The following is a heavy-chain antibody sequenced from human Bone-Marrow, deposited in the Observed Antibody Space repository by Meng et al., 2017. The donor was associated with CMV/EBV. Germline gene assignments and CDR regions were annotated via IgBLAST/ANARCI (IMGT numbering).Heavy chain of an antibody. CDR1: GFTFSSYE. D-gene: IGHD3-3*01. V-gene: IGHV3-48*03. CDR3: ARDAIFGVVPCDY. CDR2: ISSSGSTI. J-gene: IGHJ4*02. Sequence: GGSLRLSCAASGFTFSSYEMNWVRQAPGKGLEWVSYISSSGSTIYYADSVKGRFTISRDNAKNSLYQQTNSLIAEDTAVYYCARDAIFGVVPCDYWGQGTLVTGSS.